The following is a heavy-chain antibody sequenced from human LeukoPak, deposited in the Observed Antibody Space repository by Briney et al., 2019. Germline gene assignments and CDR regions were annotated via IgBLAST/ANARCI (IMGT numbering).Heavy chain of an antibody. CDR3: ARWVSYCSGGSCYSGDY. V-gene: IGHV4-59*12. CDR2: IFYTGST. D-gene: IGHD2-15*01. J-gene: IGHJ4*02. CDR1: GGSIGSYY. Sequence: SETLSLTCTVSGGSIGSYYWSWIRQPPGQRLEWIGYIFYTGSTYYNPSLKSRVTISVDTSKNQFSLKLSSVTAADTAVYYCARWVSYCSGGSCYSGDYWGQGTLVTVSS.